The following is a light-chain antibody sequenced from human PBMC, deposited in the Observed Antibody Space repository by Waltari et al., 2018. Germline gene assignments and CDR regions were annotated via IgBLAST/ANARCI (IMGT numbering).Light chain of an antibody. CDR2: GAS. CDR1: QSIRTS. Sequence: EIVMTQSPATLSVSPGERATLSCRASQSIRTSLAWYQQTPRQPPRLLIYGASTRATGIPARFSGSGSGTEFTLTISSLQSEDFAVYYCQQYDNWPPWTFGPGTRVEVK. J-gene: IGKJ1*01. V-gene: IGKV3-15*01. CDR3: QQYDNWPPWT.